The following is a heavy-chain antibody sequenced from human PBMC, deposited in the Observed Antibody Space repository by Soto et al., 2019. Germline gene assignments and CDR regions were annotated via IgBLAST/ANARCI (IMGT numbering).Heavy chain of an antibody. V-gene: IGHV3-64D*06. J-gene: IGHJ4*02. CDR3: VKVYCSSTSCPGDY. CDR1: GFTFSSYA. Sequence: GWSLRLSCSASGFTFSSYAMHWVRQAPGKGLEYVSAISSNGGSTYYADSVKGRFTISRDNSKNTLYLQMSSLRAEDTAVYYCVKVYCSSTSCPGDYWGQGTLVTVSS. D-gene: IGHD2-2*01. CDR2: ISSNGGST.